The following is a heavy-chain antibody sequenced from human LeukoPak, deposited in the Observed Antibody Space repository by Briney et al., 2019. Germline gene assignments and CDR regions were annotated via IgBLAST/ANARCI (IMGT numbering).Heavy chain of an antibody. J-gene: IGHJ4*02. Sequence: GGSLRLSCAASGFTFSDYGMHWVRQAPGKGLEWLAFIRYDGSDKYYADSVKGRFTISRDNAKNSLYLQMNSLRAEDTAVYYCARDGRYSSGLGSFDYWGQGTLVTVPS. D-gene: IGHD6-19*01. CDR2: IRYDGSDK. CDR3: ARDGRYSSGLGSFDY. V-gene: IGHV3-30*02. CDR1: GFTFSDYG.